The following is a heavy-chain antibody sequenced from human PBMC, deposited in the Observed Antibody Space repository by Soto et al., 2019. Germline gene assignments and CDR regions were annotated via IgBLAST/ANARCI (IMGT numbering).Heavy chain of an antibody. CDR1: GFTFSSYA. CDR2: ISYDGSNK. CDR3: ARAGCIVGAGYGMDV. Sequence: QVQLVESGGGVVQPGRSLRLSCAASGFTFSSYAMHWVRQAPGKGLEWVAVISYDGSNKYYADSVKGRFTISRDNSKNTLDLQMTSLPAEDTAVYYGARAGCIVGAGYGMDVWGQGTTVTVSS. D-gene: IGHD1-26*01. V-gene: IGHV3-30-3*01. J-gene: IGHJ6*01.